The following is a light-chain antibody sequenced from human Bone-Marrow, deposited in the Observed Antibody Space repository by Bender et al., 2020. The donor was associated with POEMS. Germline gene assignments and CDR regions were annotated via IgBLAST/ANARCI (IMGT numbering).Light chain of an antibody. V-gene: IGLV2-11*01. CDR2: DVT. CDR3: VAWDASLNGWV. Sequence: QSALTQPASVSGSPGQSITISCTGTSSDVGNYNYVSWFQQHPGKAPKLMIYDVTKRPSGVPDRFSGSKSGNTASLTISGLQAEDEAIYFCVAWDASLNGWVFGGGTKLTVL. CDR1: SSDVGNYNY. J-gene: IGLJ3*02.